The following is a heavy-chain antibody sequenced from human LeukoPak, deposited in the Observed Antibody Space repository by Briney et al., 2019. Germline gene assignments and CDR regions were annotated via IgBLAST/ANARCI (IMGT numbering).Heavy chain of an antibody. D-gene: IGHD2/OR15-2a*01. CDR1: GDSVSSNSVA. CDR2: TYYRSKWYN. V-gene: IGHV6-1*01. Sequence: SQTLSLTCASSGDSVSSNSVAWTWIRQSPSRGLEWLEKTYYRSKWYNDYAVSVKSRITINPDTSKNQFSLQLNSVTPEDTAVYYGAREGSYLSYWGQGTLVTVSS. J-gene: IGHJ4*02. CDR3: AREGSYLSY.